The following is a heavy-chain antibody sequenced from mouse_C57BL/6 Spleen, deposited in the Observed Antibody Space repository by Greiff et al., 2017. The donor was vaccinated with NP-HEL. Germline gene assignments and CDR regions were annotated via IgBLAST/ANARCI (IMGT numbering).Heavy chain of an antibody. J-gene: IGHJ4*01. Sequence: EVKLVESGPGLVKPSQSLSLTCSVTGYSITSGYYWNWIRQFPGNKLEWMGYISYDGSNNYNPSLKNRISITLDTSKNQFFLKLNSVTTEDTATYYCALDSSGYAMDYWGQGTSVTVSS. CDR1: GYSITSGYY. V-gene: IGHV3-6*01. CDR2: ISYDGSN. CDR3: ALDSSGYAMDY. D-gene: IGHD3-2*02.